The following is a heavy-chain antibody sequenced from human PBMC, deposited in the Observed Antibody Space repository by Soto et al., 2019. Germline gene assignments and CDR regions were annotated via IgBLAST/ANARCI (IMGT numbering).Heavy chain of an antibody. CDR1: GGSISSGGTGSY. CDR3: ASGHDAYKVRY. V-gene: IGHV4-31*03. Sequence: QVQLQESGPGLVKPSQTLSLTCTVSGGSISSGGTGSYWTWIRQLPGKGLEWIGYLYYTGNTYYNPSLKSGPTITIDTSENQFSLTLTSVTAADTAVYFCASGHDAYKVRYWGQGTLVTVSS. CDR2: LYYTGNT. D-gene: IGHD1-1*01. J-gene: IGHJ4*02.